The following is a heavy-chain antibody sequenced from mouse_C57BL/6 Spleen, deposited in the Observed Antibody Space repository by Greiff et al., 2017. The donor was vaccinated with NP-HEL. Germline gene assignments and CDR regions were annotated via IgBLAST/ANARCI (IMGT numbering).Heavy chain of an antibody. V-gene: IGHV3-6*01. CDR1: GYSITSGYY. Sequence: DVQLQESGPGLVKPSQSLSLTCSVTGYSITSGYYWNWIRQFPGNKLEWMGYISYDGSNNYNPSLKNRISITRDTSKNQFFLKLNSVTTEDTATYYCARDLTQAFDYWGQGTTLTVSS. D-gene: IGHD3-2*02. CDR3: ARDLTQAFDY. CDR2: ISYDGSN. J-gene: IGHJ2*01.